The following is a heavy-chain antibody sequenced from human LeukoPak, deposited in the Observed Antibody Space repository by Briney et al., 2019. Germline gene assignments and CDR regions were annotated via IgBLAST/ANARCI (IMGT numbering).Heavy chain of an antibody. CDR1: GFTFIDYY. CDR2: ISNSDSTI. CDR3: ARERRYYDSSGSDAFDI. V-gene: IGHV3-11*04. J-gene: IGHJ3*02. D-gene: IGHD3-22*01. Sequence: GGSLRLSCAASGFTFIDYYMSWIRQAPGKGLEWISYISNSDSTIYYADSVKGRFTISRDNAKKSLYLQMDSLRAEDTAVYYCARERRYYDSSGSDAFDIWGQGTMVTVSS.